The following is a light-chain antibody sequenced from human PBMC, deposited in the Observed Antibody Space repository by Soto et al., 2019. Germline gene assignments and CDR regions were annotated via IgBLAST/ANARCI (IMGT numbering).Light chain of an antibody. CDR2: EVS. J-gene: IGLJ1*01. V-gene: IGLV2-14*01. Sequence: QSALTQPASVSGSPGQSITISCSGTTSDVGGYDVVSWYQQHPGKAPKLMIYEVSNRPSGVSNRFSGSKSGNTASLTISGLQAEDEADYYCSSYTSSSSYVFGTGTKLTVL. CDR1: TSDVGGYDV. CDR3: SSYTSSSSYV.